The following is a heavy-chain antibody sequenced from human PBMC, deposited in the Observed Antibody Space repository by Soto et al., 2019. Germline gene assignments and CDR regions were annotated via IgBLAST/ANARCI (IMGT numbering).Heavy chain of an antibody. D-gene: IGHD1-1*01. V-gene: IGHV1-18*01. CDR3: ARGRYGDY. CDR1: GYAFTTYG. CDR2: ISAHNGNT. Sequence: QVHLVQSGAEVKKPGASVKVSCKGSGYAFTTYGITWVRQAPGQGLEWMGWISAHNGNTNNAQKRQGRVTVTRDTSTSTAYMELRSLRSDDTAVYYCARGRYGDYWGQGALVTVSS. J-gene: IGHJ4*02.